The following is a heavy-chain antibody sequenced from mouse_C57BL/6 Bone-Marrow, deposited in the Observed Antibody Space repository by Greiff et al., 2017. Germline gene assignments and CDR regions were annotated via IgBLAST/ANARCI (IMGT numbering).Heavy chain of an antibody. J-gene: IGHJ4*01. Sequence: VQLKESGPGLVQPSQSLSITCTVSGFSLTSYGVHWVRQSPGKGLEWLGVIWRGGSTDYNAAFMSRLSITKDNSKSQVFFKMNSLQADDTAIYYCAKILITTVVGGAMDYWGQGTSVTVSS. D-gene: IGHD1-1*01. CDR1: GFSLTSYG. CDR2: IWRGGST. CDR3: AKILITTVVGGAMDY. V-gene: IGHV2-5*01.